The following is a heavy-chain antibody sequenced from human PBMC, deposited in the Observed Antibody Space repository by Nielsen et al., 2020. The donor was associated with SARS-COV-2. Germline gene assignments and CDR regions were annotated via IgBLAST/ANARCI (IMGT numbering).Heavy chain of an antibody. CDR2: IYSGGSST. J-gene: IGHJ4*02. CDR3: AKGEEDSSGWYSGWLGYNRAVLFDY. V-gene: IGHV3-23*03. CDR1: GFTFSSYA. D-gene: IGHD6-19*01. Sequence: GASLKISCAASGFTFSSYAMSWVRQAPGKGLEWVSVIYSGGSSTYYADSVKGRFTISRDNSKNTLYLQMNSLRAEDTAVYYCAKGEEDSSGWYSGWLGYNRAVLFDYWGQGTLVTVSS.